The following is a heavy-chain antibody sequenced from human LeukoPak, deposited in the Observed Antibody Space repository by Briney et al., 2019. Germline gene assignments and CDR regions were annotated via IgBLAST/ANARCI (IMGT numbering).Heavy chain of an antibody. V-gene: IGHV3-23*01. D-gene: IGHD3-10*01. J-gene: IGHJ4*02. CDR3: ARIPSYYYGSGMPYYFDY. Sequence: GGSLRLSCAVSGFTFSSYVMSWVRQAPGKGLEWVSAISTRGDSTYYADSVKGRFTISRDNAKNSLYLQMNSLRAEDTAVYYCARIPSYYYGSGMPYYFDYWGQGTLVTVSS. CDR1: GFTFSSYV. CDR2: ISTRGDST.